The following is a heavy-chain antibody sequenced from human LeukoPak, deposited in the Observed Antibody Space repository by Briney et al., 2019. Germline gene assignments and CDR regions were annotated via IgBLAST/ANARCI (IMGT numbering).Heavy chain of an antibody. V-gene: IGHV3-23*01. D-gene: IGHD6-19*01. J-gene: IGHJ6*03. CDR1: GSTFRSYW. Sequence: PGGSLRLSCGASGSTFRSYWMHWVRQAPGKGLEWVSAISGSGGSTYYADSVKGRFTISRDNSKNTLYLQMNSLRAEDTAVYYCAKGGSSGWGIYYYYMDVWGKGTTVTVSS. CDR2: ISGSGGST. CDR3: AKGGSSGWGIYYYYMDV.